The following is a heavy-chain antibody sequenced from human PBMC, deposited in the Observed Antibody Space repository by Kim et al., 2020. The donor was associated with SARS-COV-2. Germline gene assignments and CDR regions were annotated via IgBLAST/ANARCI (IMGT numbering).Heavy chain of an antibody. CDR1: GYTFTSYA. J-gene: IGHJ5*02. D-gene: IGHD3-10*01. V-gene: IGHV1-3*01. CDR2: INAGNGNT. Sequence: ASVKVSCKASGYTFTSYAMHWVRQAPGQRLEWMGWINAGNGNTKYSQKFQGRVTITRDTSASTAYMELSSLRSEDTAVYYCARGIDYYGSGRLVNWFDPWGQGTLVTVSS. CDR3: ARGIDYYGSGRLVNWFDP.